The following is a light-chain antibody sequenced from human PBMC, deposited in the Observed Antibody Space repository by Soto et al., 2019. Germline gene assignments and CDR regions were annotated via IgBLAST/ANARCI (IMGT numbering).Light chain of an antibody. CDR3: QQRRNWPPLT. V-gene: IGKV3-11*01. J-gene: IGKJ4*01. CDR2: DAS. CDR1: QSVSTY. Sequence: EIVLTQSPATLSLSPGERATLSCRASQSVSTYSAWYQQKPGQAPRLLIYDASNRATGIPARFSGSGSGTDFTLTISSLEPEDFAVYYCQQRRNWPPLTFGGGTKVEIK.